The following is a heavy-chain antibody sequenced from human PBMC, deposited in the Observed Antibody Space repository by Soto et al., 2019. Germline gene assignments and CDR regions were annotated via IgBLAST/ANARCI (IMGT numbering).Heavy chain of an antibody. J-gene: IGHJ4*02. CDR3: MRGNTGYGNFDY. V-gene: IGHV3-74*01. D-gene: IGHD5-12*01. CDR1: GFSLNNYW. Sequence: GGSVRLSCAVSGFSLNNYWMHWVRQRPGKGLVWVARIYRDGTTSYADSVKGRFTISRDNAKNTVSLQMNSLKDEDTAVYYCMRGNTGYGNFDYWGQGTLVTFSS. CDR2: IYRDGTT.